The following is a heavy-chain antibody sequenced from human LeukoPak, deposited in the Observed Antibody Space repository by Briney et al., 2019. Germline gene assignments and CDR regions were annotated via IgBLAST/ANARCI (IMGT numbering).Heavy chain of an antibody. D-gene: IGHD1-20*01. CDR3: ASNWNDDPYYFDY. J-gene: IGHJ4*02. CDR2: ISTYTGHT. CDR1: GYTFTSYG. Sequence: ASVKVSCKASGYTFTSYGITWVRQAPGQGLGWMGWISTYTGHTKYAQNLQGRVTTTTDTSTSTAYMELRSLRSDDTAVYYCASNWNDDPYYFDYWGQGTLVTVSS. V-gene: IGHV1-18*01.